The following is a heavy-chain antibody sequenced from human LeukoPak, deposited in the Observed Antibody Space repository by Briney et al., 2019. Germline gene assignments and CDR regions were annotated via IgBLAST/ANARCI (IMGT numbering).Heavy chain of an antibody. CDR3: ARVSTDCKKYKCCNY. CDR2: ISAYNANT. V-gene: IGHV1-18*01. J-gene: IGHJ4*02. Sequence: ASVKVSCKASGFTFANYGVSWVRQAPGQGLEWMGWISAYNANTNYAQKFQGRVTVTTDTSTSTAYMELRSLRSDDTAVYYCARVSTDCKKYKCCNYWGQGTLVTVSS. CDR1: GFTFANYG. D-gene: IGHD2/OR15-2a*01.